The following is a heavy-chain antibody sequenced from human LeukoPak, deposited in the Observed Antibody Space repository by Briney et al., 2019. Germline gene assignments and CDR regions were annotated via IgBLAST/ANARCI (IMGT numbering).Heavy chain of an antibody. Sequence: GASVKVSCKASGYAFIDFAISWVRQAPGQGLEWMGWISAYTGNTNYAQTLQGRVTMTTDTSTAKAYMELGSLRSDDTAIYYCARGERAWPLDYWGQGTLVTVSS. J-gene: IGHJ4*02. D-gene: IGHD1-26*01. CDR3: ARGERAWPLDY. CDR1: GYAFIDFA. CDR2: ISAYTGNT. V-gene: IGHV1-18*01.